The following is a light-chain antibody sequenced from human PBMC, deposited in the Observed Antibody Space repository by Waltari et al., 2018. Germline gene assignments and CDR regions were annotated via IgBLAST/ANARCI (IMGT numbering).Light chain of an antibody. Sequence: SYVLTQPPSVSVAPGQTARITCGGNHIGSKSVHWYQQQPGQAPVLVVYDDSDRPSGIPERFSGSNSGNTATLTISRVEAGDEADYYCQVWDSSSDVVFGGGTKLTVL. CDR2: DDS. CDR3: QVWDSSSDVV. V-gene: IGLV3-21*02. CDR1: HIGSKS. J-gene: IGLJ2*01.